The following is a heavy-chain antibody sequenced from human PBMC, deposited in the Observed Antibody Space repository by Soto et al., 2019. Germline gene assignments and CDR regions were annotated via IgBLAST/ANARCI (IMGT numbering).Heavy chain of an antibody. CDR1: GFTFSSYG. J-gene: IGHJ6*02. V-gene: IGHV3-30*03. CDR3: ARGPVGGREIEYYYGMDV. CDR2: ISYDGSDK. D-gene: IGHD3-3*01. Sequence: GGSLRLSCAASGFTFSSYGMHWVRQAPGKGLEWVAVISYDGSDKYYADSVKGRFTISRDDSKNTLYLQMNSLRAEDTAVYYCARGPVGGREIEYYYGMDVWGQGTTVTVSS.